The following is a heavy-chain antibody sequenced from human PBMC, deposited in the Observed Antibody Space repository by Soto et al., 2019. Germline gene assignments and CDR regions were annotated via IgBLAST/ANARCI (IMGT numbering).Heavy chain of an antibody. D-gene: IGHD6-19*01. J-gene: IGHJ4*02. Sequence: SETLSLTCTVSGGSISSGGYYWSWIRQHPGKGLEWIGYIYYSGSTYYNPSLKSRVTISVDTSKNQFSLKLSSVTAADTAVYYCARAHRSYGFIGSSGWDHYFDYWGQGTLVTVS. CDR1: GGSISSGGYY. CDR2: IYYSGST. CDR3: ARAHRSYGFIGSSGWDHYFDY. V-gene: IGHV4-31*03.